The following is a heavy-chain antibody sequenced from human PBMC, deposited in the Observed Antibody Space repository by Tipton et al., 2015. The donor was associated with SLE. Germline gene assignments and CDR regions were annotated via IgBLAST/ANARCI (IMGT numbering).Heavy chain of an antibody. Sequence: GLVKPSETLSLTCSVSGYSISSGYLWGWIRQPPGKGLEWIGSIYHNGNTYYNPSLKSRVTISVDTSKNQFSLEVTSVTATDTAVYYCARLSAYWGRGTLVTVSS. CDR3: ARLSAY. CDR1: GYSISSGYL. CDR2: IYHNGNT. J-gene: IGHJ4*02. D-gene: IGHD2/OR15-2a*01. V-gene: IGHV4-38-2*02.